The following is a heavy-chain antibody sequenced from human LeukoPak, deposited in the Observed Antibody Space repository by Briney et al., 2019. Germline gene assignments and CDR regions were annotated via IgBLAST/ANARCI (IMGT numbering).Heavy chain of an antibody. CDR3: ARDRSRYGSGKDYMDV. J-gene: IGHJ6*03. V-gene: IGHV1-2*02. Sequence: ASVKVSCKASGYTFTDYYIHWVRQAPGQGLEWIGWINPNSGGTNYAQKFQGRVTMTRDTSISTAYMEVSRLRSDDTAVYYCARDRSRYGSGKDYMDVWGKGTTVTVSS. D-gene: IGHD3-10*01. CDR2: INPNSGGT. CDR1: GYTFTDYY.